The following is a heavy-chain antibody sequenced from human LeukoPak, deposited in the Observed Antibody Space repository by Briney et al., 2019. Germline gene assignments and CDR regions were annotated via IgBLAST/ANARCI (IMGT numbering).Heavy chain of an antibody. J-gene: IGHJ6*02. CDR2: IYYSGST. D-gene: IGHD2/OR15-2a*01. CDR3: ARPLSNAPSHYYYGMDV. CDR1: GGSISSYY. V-gene: IGHV4-59*01. Sequence: SETLSLTCTVSGGSISSYYWSWIRQPPGKGLEWIGYIYYSGSTNYNPSLKSRVTISVDTSKNQFSLKLSSVTAADTAVYYCARPLSNAPSHYYYGMDVWGQGTTVTVSS.